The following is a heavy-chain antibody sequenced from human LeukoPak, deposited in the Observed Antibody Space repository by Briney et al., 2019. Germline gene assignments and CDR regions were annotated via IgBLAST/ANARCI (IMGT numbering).Heavy chain of an antibody. CDR2: ISGSGDNT. CDR3: AKGRGTAVTSAANY. Sequence: GGSLRLSCAASGFTFSSYAMSWVRQAPGKGLEWVSSISGSGDNTYYVDSVKDRFSISRDNSKTTVSLQMNSLRAEDTAVYYCAKGRGTAVTSAANYWGQGTLVTVSS. D-gene: IGHD4-17*01. V-gene: IGHV3-23*01. J-gene: IGHJ4*02. CDR1: GFTFSSYA.